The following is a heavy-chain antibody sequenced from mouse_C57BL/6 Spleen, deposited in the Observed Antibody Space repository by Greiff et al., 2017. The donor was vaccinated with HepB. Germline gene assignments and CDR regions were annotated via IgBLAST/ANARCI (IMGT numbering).Heavy chain of an antibody. CDR3: ARKYYGSSWGDYVDY. J-gene: IGHJ2*01. CDR1: GYTFTSYW. Sequence: VQLQQSGAELVMPGASVKLSCKASGYTFTSYWMHWVKQRPGQGLEWIGEIDPSDSYTNYNQKFKGKSTLTVDKSSSTAYMQLSSLTSEDSAVYYCARKYYGSSWGDYVDYWGQGTTLTVSA. CDR2: IDPSDSYT. D-gene: IGHD1-1*01. V-gene: IGHV1-69*01.